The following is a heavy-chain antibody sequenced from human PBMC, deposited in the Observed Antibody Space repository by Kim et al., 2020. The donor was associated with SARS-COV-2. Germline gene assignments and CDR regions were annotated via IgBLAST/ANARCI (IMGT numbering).Heavy chain of an antibody. D-gene: IGHD6-13*01. CDR3: ARLFRRQVVRLSAFDI. CDR2: IYYSGST. CDR1: GGSISSSSYY. J-gene: IGHJ3*02. Sequence: SETLSLTCTVSGGSISSSSYYWGWIRQPPGKGLEWIGSIYYSGSTYYNPSLKSRVTISVDTSKNQFSLKLSSVTAADTAVYYCARLFRRQVVRLSAFDIWGQGTMVTVSS. V-gene: IGHV4-39*01.